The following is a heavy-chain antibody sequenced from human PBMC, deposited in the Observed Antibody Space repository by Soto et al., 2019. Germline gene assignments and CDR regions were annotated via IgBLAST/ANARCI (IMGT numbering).Heavy chain of an antibody. D-gene: IGHD3-22*01. CDR1: GFTFSIYG. V-gene: IGHV3-30*18. CDR3: AKDYDGSPNFDY. J-gene: IGHJ4*02. CDR2: ISYDGSNK. Sequence: PGGSLRLSCAASGFTFSIYGMHWVRQAPGKGLEWVAVISYDGSNKYYADSVKGRFTISRDNSKNTLYLQMNSLRAEDTAVYYCAKDYDGSPNFDYWGQGTLVTVSS.